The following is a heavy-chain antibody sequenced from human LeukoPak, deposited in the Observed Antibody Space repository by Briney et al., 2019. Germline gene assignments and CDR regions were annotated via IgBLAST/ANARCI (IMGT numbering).Heavy chain of an antibody. J-gene: IGHJ5*02. CDR2: ISAYNGHT. CDR3: ARDQGAVGWFDP. CDR1: GGTFSSYA. V-gene: IGHV1-18*01. Sequence: ASVKVSCKASGGTFSSYAISWVRQAPGQGLEWMGWISAYNGHTNYAQKLQGRVTMTTDTSTSTAYMELRSLRSDDTAVYYCARDQGAVGWFDPWGQGTLVTVSS. D-gene: IGHD4/OR15-4a*01.